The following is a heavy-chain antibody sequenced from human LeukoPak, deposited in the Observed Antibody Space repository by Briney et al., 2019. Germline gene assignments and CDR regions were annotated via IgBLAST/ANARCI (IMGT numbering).Heavy chain of an antibody. V-gene: IGHV3-7*01. CDR1: GFPFSDYG. CDR2: IKEDGSEK. J-gene: IGHJ4*01. D-gene: IGHD3-16*01. Sequence: GGSLRLSCAASGFPFSDYGMYWVRQAPGKGLECVANIKEDGSEKYYVDSVKGRFTISRDNAKNSLYLQMNSLRAEDTAVYYCARQGDDYWGHGTLVTVSS. CDR3: ARQGDDY.